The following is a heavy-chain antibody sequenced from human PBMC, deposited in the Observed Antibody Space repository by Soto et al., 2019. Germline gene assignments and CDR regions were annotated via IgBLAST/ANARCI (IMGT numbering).Heavy chain of an antibody. Sequence: QVQLQESGPGLVKPSQTLSLTCTVSGGSIISAGYYWSWISQHPVKGLEWIGYIYYSETTYYNPSLNSRVTISVDTSKSQFSLKLSSVTAADTAVYYCARGYRDSGSGYYHYYCMDVWGQGTTVTVSS. CDR3: ARGYRDSGSGYYHYYCMDV. V-gene: IGHV4-31*03. CDR2: IYYSETT. CDR1: GGSIISAGYY. D-gene: IGHD3-3*01. J-gene: IGHJ6*02.